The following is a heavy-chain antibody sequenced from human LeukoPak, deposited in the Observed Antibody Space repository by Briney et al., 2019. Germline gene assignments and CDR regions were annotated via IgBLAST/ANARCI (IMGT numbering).Heavy chain of an antibody. CDR2: INPSGGST. CDR3: ARCWEITMFGLRRGNGMDV. CDR1: GYTFTSYY. J-gene: IGHJ6*02. Sequence: ASVKVSCKASGYTFTSYYMHWVRQAPGQGLEWMGIINPSGGSTSYAQKFQGRVTMTRDTSTSTAYMELSSLRSEDTSVYYCARCWEITMFGLRRGNGMDVWGQGTTVTVSS. V-gene: IGHV1-46*01. D-gene: IGHD3-10*02.